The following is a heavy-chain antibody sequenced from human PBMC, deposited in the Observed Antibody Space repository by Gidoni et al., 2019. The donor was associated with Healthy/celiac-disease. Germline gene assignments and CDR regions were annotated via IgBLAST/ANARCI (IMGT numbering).Heavy chain of an antibody. CDR2: IYYSGST. Sequence: QLQLQESGPVLVKPSETLSLTCTVSGGSISSSSYYWGWIRQPPWKGLEWIGSIYYSGSTYYNPSLKSRVTISVDMSKNQFSLKLSSVTAADTAVYYCAREAVDTAMVVYYFDYWGQGTLVTVSS. V-gene: IGHV4-39*07. CDR1: GGSISSSSYY. CDR3: AREAVDTAMVVYYFDY. J-gene: IGHJ4*02. D-gene: IGHD5-18*01.